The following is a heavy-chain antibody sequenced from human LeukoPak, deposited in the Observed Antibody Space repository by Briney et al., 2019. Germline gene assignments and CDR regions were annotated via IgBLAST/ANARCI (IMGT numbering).Heavy chain of an antibody. CDR1: GGSISGYY. J-gene: IGHJ4*02. CDR2: IYYSGST. V-gene: IGHV4-59*08. Sequence: PSETLSLTCTVSGGSISGYYWSWIRQPPGKGLEWIGYIYYSGSTNYNPSLKSRVTISVDTSKNQFSLKLSSVTAADTAVYYCARSLSVPAANLDYWGQGTLVTVSS. CDR3: ARSLSVPAANLDY. D-gene: IGHD2-2*01.